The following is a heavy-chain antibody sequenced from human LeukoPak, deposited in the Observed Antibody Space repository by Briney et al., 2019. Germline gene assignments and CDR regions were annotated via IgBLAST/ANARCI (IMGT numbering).Heavy chain of an antibody. D-gene: IGHD2-15*01. V-gene: IGHV3-30-3*01. CDR1: GFTFSSFS. CDR2: VSYDGVTK. J-gene: IGHJ6*02. Sequence: PGGSLRLSCEVSGFTFSSFSLHWVRQAPGKGLEWVAVVSYDGVTKHYAESVRGRFTISRDNAKDTLYLEMNSLRVEDTAMYYCARERPWGALYIGGPKRIYAMDVWGQGTSVTVPS. CDR3: ARERPWGALYIGGPKRIYAMDV.